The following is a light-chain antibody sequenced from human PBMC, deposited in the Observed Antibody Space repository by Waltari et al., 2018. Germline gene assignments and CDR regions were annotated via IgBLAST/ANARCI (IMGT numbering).Light chain of an antibody. Sequence: DIQMTQSPSTLSASVGDRVTITCRASQRISSWLAWYQQKPGKAPKLLIYDVSSLGSGVPSRFSGSGSGTEFTLTISSLQPDDFAAYYCQQYDSYSSFGQGTKLEIK. CDR3: QQYDSYSS. CDR1: QRISSW. CDR2: DVS. J-gene: IGKJ2*03. V-gene: IGKV1-5*01.